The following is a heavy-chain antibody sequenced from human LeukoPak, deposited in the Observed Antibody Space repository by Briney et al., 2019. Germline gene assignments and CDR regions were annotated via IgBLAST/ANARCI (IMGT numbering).Heavy chain of an antibody. D-gene: IGHD2-2*02. CDR3: AKGVAPAAIAGFDP. Sequence: GGSLRLSCAASGFTFDDYAMHWVRQAPGKGLEWVSGISWNSGSIGYADSVKGRFTISRDNAKNSLYLQMNSLRAEDTALYYCAKGVAPAAIAGFDPWGQGTLVTVSS. CDR2: ISWNSGSI. J-gene: IGHJ5*02. CDR1: GFTFDDYA. V-gene: IGHV3-9*01.